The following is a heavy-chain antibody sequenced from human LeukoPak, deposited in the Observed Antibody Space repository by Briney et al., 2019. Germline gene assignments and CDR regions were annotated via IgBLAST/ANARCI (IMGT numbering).Heavy chain of an antibody. CDR1: GGSISSSSYY. D-gene: IGHD3-22*01. CDR3: ARHVRGGLRPYDSSGYHFDY. V-gene: IGHV4-39*01. Sequence: SETLPLTCTVSGGSISSSSYYWGWIRQPPGKGLEWIGSIYYSGSTYYNPSLKSRVTISVDTSKNQFSLKLSSVTAADTAVYYCARHVRGGLRPYDSSGYHFDYWGQGTLVTVSS. J-gene: IGHJ4*02. CDR2: IYYSGST.